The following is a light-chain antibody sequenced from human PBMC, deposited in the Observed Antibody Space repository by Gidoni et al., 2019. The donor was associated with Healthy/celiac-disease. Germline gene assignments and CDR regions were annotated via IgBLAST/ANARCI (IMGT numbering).Light chain of an antibody. CDR1: QSVSSY. CDR2: DAS. CDR3: QQRSNWPPIT. J-gene: IGKJ5*01. V-gene: IGKV3-11*01. Sequence: EIVLTQSPATLPLSPGERATLACRASQSVSSYLAWYQQQPGQAPRLLIFDASNSATGIPARFSGSGSGTDFTLTIISLEPEDFAVYYCQQRSNWPPITFGQGTRLEIK.